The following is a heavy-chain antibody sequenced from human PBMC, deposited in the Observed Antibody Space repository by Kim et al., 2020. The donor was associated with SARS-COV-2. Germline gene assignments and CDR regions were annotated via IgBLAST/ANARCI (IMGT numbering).Heavy chain of an antibody. CDR2: ISNSYTYI. CDR1: GFTFSSYS. J-gene: IGHJ4*02. V-gene: IGHV3-21*06. Sequence: GGSLRLSCAASGFTFSSYSMNWVRQAPGKGLEWVSSISNSYTYIYYADSVKGRFTISRDNAKNSLYLQMNSLRAEDTAVDYCALTGTGFDYWGQGTRVTVSS. CDR3: ALTGTGFDY. D-gene: IGHD3-9*01.